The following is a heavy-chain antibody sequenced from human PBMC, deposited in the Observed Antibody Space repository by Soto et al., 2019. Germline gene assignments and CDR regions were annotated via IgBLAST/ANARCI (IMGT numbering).Heavy chain of an antibody. CDR3: ARSTGTGLYYYYYYYMDV. Sequence: ASVKVSCKASGYTFASYDINWVRQATGQGLEWMGWMNPNSGNTGYAQKFQGRVTMTRNTSISTAYMELSSLRSEDTAVYYCARSTGTGLYYYYYYYMDVWGKGTSVTVSS. D-gene: IGHD4-4*01. J-gene: IGHJ6*03. CDR1: GYTFASYD. CDR2: MNPNSGNT. V-gene: IGHV1-8*01.